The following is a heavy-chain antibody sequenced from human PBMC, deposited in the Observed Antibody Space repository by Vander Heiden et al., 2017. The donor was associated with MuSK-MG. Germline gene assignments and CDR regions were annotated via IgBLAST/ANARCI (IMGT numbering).Heavy chain of an antibody. J-gene: IGHJ4*02. CDR1: GGSISSSNW. CDR3: AQRSRGERPRVVYYFDY. CDR2: IYHSGST. D-gene: IGHD3-16*01. Sequence: QVQLQESGPGLVKPSGTLSLTCAVSGGSISSSNWWSWVRQPPGKGLEWMWEIYHSGSTNYNPSRKRRVTISVDKSKNQFSRKMSSVTAAETAVEDCAQRSRGERPRVVYYFDYWGQGTMVTVSS. V-gene: IGHV4-4*02.